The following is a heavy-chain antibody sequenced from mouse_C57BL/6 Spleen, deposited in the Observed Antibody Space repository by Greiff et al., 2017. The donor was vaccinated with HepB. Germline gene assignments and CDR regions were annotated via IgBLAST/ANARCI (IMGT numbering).Heavy chain of an antibody. Sequence: VKLVESGPELVKPGASVKLSCKASGYTFTSYDINWVKQRPGQGLEWIGWIYPRDGSTKYNEKFKGKATLTVDTSSSTAYMELHSLTSEDSAVYFCARVYYGSSYAFAYWGQGTLVTVSA. J-gene: IGHJ3*01. CDR1: GYTFTSYD. CDR2: IYPRDGST. CDR3: ARVYYGSSYAFAY. D-gene: IGHD1-1*01. V-gene: IGHV1-85*01.